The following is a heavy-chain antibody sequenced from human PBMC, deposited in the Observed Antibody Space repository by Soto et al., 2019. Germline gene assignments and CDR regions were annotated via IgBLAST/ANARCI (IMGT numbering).Heavy chain of an antibody. D-gene: IGHD5-12*01. CDR1: GFTFSSYS. Sequence: EVQLVESGGGLVQPGGSLRLSCAASGFTFSSYSMNWVRQAPGKGLEWVSYISSSRSIIHYADSVKGRFTISRDNAKNSLYLQMNSLRADDTAVYYCARDREGDGYDFDYWGPGTLVTVSS. J-gene: IGHJ4*02. V-gene: IGHV3-48*01. CDR2: ISSSRSII. CDR3: ARDREGDGYDFDY.